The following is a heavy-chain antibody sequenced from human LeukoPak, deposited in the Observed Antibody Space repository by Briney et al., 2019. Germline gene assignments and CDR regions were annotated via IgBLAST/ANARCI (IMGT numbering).Heavy chain of an antibody. Sequence: SETLSLTCTVSGGSISSGSYYWSWIRQPAGKGLEWIGRIYTSGGTNYNPSLKSRVTISVDTSKNQFSLKLSSVTAADTAVYYCARSGGGMRPEFDPWGQGTLVTVSS. J-gene: IGHJ5*02. V-gene: IGHV4-61*02. D-gene: IGHD1-14*01. CDR3: ARSGGGMRPEFDP. CDR1: GGSISSGSYY. CDR2: IYTSGGT.